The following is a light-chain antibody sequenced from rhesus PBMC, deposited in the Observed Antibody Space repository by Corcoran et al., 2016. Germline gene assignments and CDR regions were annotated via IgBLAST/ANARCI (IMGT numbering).Light chain of an antibody. Sequence: QAALTQPRSVSGSPGQSVTIPCTRTSGDIGAHVSWYQQHPDTAPKLMIYVVNKRPSGVSDRFSGSKSDTIATLTISGVEAGDEADYFCQVWDTSRDQYIFGGGTRLTVL. CDR2: VVN. J-gene: IGLJ1*01. CDR1: SGDIGAH. CDR3: QVWDTSRDQYI. V-gene: IGLV2-32*01.